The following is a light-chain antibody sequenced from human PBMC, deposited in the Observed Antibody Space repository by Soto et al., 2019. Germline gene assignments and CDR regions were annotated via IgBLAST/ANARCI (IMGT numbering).Light chain of an antibody. J-gene: IGLJ2*01. V-gene: IGLV2-14*01. CDR1: SSDVGAYNF. CDR2: EVS. Sequence: QSALTQPASVSGSPGQSITISCTGTSSDVGAYNFVSWYQHHPGRAPKLIIYEVSNRPSGVSNRFSGSKSGNTASLTISGLQGEDEADYYCSSYTSSSTLEVVFGGGTKVTVL. CDR3: SSYTSSSTLEVV.